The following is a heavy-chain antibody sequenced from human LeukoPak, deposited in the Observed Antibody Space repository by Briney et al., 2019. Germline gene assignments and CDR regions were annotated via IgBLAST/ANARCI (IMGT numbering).Heavy chain of an antibody. J-gene: IGHJ4*02. CDR2: IYWDDDK. CDR1: GFSLITNGVG. Sequence: SGPTLVNPTQTLTLTCTFSGFSLITNGVGVGWIRQPPGEALEWLALIYWDDDKRYSPSLRNRLTITKDTSKNQVVLTLTNMDPVDTATYYCAHRREYSSAWYWANFDYWGQGTLVTVPS. CDR3: AHRREYSSAWYWANFDY. V-gene: IGHV2-5*02. D-gene: IGHD6-13*01.